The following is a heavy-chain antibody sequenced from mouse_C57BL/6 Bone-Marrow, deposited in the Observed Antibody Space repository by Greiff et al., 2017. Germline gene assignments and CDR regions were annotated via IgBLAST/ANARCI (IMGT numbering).Heavy chain of an antibody. CDR1: GYTFTSYW. Sequence: QVQLQQPGAELVMPGASVKLSCKASGYTFTSYWMHWVKQRPGQGLEWIGEIDPSDSYTNYNQKFKGKSTLTVDKSSSTAYMQLSSLTSEDSAVYYCARERIDYYGSSQYYYAMDYWGQGTSVTVSS. D-gene: IGHD1-1*01. CDR3: ARERIDYYGSSQYYYAMDY. CDR2: IDPSDSYT. J-gene: IGHJ4*01. V-gene: IGHV1-69*01.